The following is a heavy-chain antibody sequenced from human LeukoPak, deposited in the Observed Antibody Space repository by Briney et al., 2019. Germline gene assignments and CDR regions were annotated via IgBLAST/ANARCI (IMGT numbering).Heavy chain of an antibody. V-gene: IGHV3-30-3*01. CDR3: ARVLYSSGWFGTFAY. CDR2: ISYDGSNK. J-gene: IGHJ4*02. Sequence: GGSLRLSCAASGFTYSSYAMHWVRQAPGKGLEWVAVISYDGSNKYYADSVKGRFTISRDSSKNTLYLQMSSLRAEDTAVYYCARVLYSSGWFGTFAYWGQGTLVTVSS. CDR1: GFTYSSYA. D-gene: IGHD6-19*01.